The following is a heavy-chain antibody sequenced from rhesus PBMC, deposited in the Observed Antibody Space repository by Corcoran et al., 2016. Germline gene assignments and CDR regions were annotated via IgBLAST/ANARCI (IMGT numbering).Heavy chain of an antibody. CDR3: ARVGSSWSEWDTVGTEWYFDL. V-gene: IGHV4S14*01. D-gene: IGHD5-42*01. Sequence: QVQLQESGPGLVKPSETLSLTCAVSGYSISSGYYWGWIRQPPGKGLEWIGSIYGSGGSNYLNPSLKGRVTLSVDTSKNQCSLKLSSVTAADTAVYCGARVGSSWSEWDTVGTEWYFDLWGPGTPITISS. CDR1: GYSISSGYY. J-gene: IGHJ2*01. CDR2: IYGSGGSN.